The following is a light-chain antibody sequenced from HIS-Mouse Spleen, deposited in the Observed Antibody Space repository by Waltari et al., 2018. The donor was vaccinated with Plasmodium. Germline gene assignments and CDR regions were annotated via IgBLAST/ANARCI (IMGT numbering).Light chain of an antibody. Sequence: SYELTQPPSVSVSPGQTASITCSGDKLGYKYACWYQQKPGHAPVLVIYQDSKRPSGTPERFSGSNSGNTATLTISGTQAMDEADYYCQAWDSSTVVFGGGTKLTVL. J-gene: IGLJ2*01. V-gene: IGLV3-1*01. CDR3: QAWDSSTVV. CDR1: KLGYKY. CDR2: QDS.